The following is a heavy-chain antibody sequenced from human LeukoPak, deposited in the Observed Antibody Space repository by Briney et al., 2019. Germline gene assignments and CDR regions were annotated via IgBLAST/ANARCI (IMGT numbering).Heavy chain of an antibody. D-gene: IGHD3-22*01. CDR2: ISAYNGNT. J-gene: IGHJ4*02. Sequence: ASVKVSCKASGYTFTSYGISWVRQAPRQGLDWMGWISAYNGNTNCAQKLQGRVTMTTDTPTSTAYMELRSLRSDDTAVYYCASDRGYYYDSSGYYYESGIYWGQGTLVTVSS. CDR1: GYTFTSYG. CDR3: ASDRGYYYDSSGYYYESGIY. V-gene: IGHV1-18*01.